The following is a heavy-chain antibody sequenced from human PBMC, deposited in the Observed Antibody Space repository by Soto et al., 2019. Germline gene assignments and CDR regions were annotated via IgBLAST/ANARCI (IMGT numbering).Heavy chain of an antibody. Sequence: QVQLVQSGAEVKKPGSSVKVSCKASGGTFSSYAISWVRQAPGQGREWMGGIIPIFGTANYAQKFQGRVTITADESTSTDYLELSSLRYDETAVYYCARQRYCGGDCRLYFCGMDVWGQGTTVTVSS. V-gene: IGHV1-69*12. CDR1: GGTFSSYA. D-gene: IGHD2-21*02. J-gene: IGHJ6*02. CDR3: ARQRYCGGDCRLYFCGMDV. CDR2: IIPIFGTA.